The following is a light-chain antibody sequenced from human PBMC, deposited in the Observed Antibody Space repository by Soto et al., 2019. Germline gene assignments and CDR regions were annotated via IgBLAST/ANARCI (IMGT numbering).Light chain of an antibody. Sequence: DIVLTQSPATLSLSPGGRATLSCRASQSVGGYLAWYQQKPGQAPRLLIYDASNRATGIPARFSGSGSGTDVNLTISSLEPEDFALYYCQQRANLPLTFGGGTKVEIK. CDR2: DAS. CDR1: QSVGGY. J-gene: IGKJ4*01. CDR3: QQRANLPLT. V-gene: IGKV3-11*01.